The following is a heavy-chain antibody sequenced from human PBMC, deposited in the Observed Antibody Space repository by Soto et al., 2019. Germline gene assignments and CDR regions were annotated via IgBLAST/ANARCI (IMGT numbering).Heavy chain of an antibody. Sequence: EVHLLESGGDLVQPGGSLRLSCTASGLTFSTYAMSWVRQAPGKGLEWVSAIGGSGTGGRTYYADSVKGRFTISRDNSQNPVDLEMKRLRAHDPAVYYCAKAPGGLDGYKSGHFGMEVLGQRTTVTVSS. D-gene: IGHD5-12*01. CDR3: AKAPGGLDGYKSGHFGMEV. J-gene: IGHJ6*02. V-gene: IGHV3-23*01. CDR1: GLTFSTYA. CDR2: IGGSGTGGRT.